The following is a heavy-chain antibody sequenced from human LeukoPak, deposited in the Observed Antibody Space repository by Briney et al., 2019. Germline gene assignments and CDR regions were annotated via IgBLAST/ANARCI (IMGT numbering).Heavy chain of an antibody. D-gene: IGHD3-9*01. Sequence: SSVKVSCKASGGTFSSYAISWVRQAPGQGLEWMGGIIPIFGTANYAQKFQGRVTITTDESTSTAYMELSSLRSEDTAVYYCARDLSLRYFSQGLDYWGQGTLVTVSS. V-gene: IGHV1-69*05. CDR3: ARDLSLRYFSQGLDY. J-gene: IGHJ4*02. CDR2: IIPIFGTA. CDR1: GGTFSSYA.